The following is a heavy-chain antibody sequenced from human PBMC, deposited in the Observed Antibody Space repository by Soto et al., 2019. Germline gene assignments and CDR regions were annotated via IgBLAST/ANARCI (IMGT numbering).Heavy chain of an antibody. J-gene: IGHJ4*02. CDR3: TGTSCYDVFDK. D-gene: IGHD2-2*01. CDR1: GCTFSNYA. Sequence: GGSLRLSCAASGCTFSNYAVTWVRQAPGKGLEWVSTISGSGGSTYYADSVKGRFTISRDNSKNTLYLQMNSLRAEDTAVYYCTGTSCYDVFDKWGQGTPVTVSS. CDR2: ISGSGGST. V-gene: IGHV3-23*01.